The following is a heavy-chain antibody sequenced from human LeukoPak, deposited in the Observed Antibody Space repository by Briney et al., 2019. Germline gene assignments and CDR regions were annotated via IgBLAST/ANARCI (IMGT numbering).Heavy chain of an antibody. Sequence: GGSLRLSCAASGFTFSYYTMNWVRQAPGKGLEWVSYISSSSTTIYYADSVKGRFTVSRDISKNTVYLQMNGLKAEDTAVYYCARDDCSTTPCYAYWGQGTLVTVSS. CDR3: ARDDCSTTPCYAY. J-gene: IGHJ4*02. CDR1: GFTFSYYT. D-gene: IGHD2-2*01. V-gene: IGHV3-48*01. CDR2: ISSSSTTI.